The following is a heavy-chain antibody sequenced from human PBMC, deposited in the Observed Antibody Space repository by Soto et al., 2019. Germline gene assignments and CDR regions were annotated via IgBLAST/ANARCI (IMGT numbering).Heavy chain of an antibody. CDR2: IDPSDSYT. J-gene: IGHJ4*02. Sequence: GESLKISCKGSGYSFTSYWISWVRQMPGKGLEWMGRIDPSDSYTNYSPSFQGHVTTSADKSISTAYLQWSSLKASDTAMYYCARHRLGYDYVWGSYRYYFDYWGQGTLVTVS. V-gene: IGHV5-10-1*01. D-gene: IGHD3-16*02. CDR1: GYSFTSYW. CDR3: ARHRLGYDYVWGSYRYYFDY.